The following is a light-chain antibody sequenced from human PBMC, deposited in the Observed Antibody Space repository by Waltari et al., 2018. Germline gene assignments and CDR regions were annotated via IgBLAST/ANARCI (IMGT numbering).Light chain of an antibody. CDR1: PTVWSSY. CDR2: GAS. J-gene: IGKJ4*01. CDR3: QPYVTSLT. Sequence: EIVLTQHPDTLSVSPGARVTLSCRASPTVWSSYLAWYQQRPGQAPRLLIPGASNRAAGIPDRFAGSGSGTDFTLTISRLEPEDCAVYYCQPYVTSLTFGGGTKVEIK. V-gene: IGKV3-20*01.